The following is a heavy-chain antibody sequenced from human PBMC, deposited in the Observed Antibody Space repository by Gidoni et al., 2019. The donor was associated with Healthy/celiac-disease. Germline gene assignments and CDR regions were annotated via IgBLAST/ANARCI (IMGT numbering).Heavy chain of an antibody. V-gene: IGHV3-33*01. J-gene: IGHJ4*02. D-gene: IGHD5-12*01. Sequence: QVQLVESGGGVVQPGRSLRLSCAASGFTFSSYGMHWVRQAPGKGLEWVAVIWYDGSNKYYADSVKGRFTISRDNSKNTLYLQMNSLRAEDTAVYYCARDYSLGGSGYDVDYWGQGTLVTVSS. CDR2: IWYDGSNK. CDR3: ARDYSLGGSGYDVDY. CDR1: GFTFSSYG.